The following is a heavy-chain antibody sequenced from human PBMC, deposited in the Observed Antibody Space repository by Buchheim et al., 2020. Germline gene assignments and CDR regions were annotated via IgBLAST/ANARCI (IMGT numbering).Heavy chain of an antibody. CDR3: ARSRGGPGVVVISYYYYYIDV. Sequence: QVQLVQSGAEVKKPGASVKVSCKASGYTFTSYDINWVRQATGQGLEWMGWMNPNSGNTGYAQKVQGRVTMTRNTSISTAYMELRSLGSEDTAVYYCARSRGGPGVVVISYYYYYIDVWGKGTT. CDR2: MNPNSGNT. D-gene: IGHD3-22*01. CDR1: GYTFTSYD. V-gene: IGHV1-8*01. J-gene: IGHJ6*03.